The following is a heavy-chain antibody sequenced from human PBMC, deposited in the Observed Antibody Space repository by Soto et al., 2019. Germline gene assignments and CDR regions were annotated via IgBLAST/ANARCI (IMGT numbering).Heavy chain of an antibody. CDR1: GFTFSSYS. V-gene: IGHV3-21*01. J-gene: IGHJ6*02. CDR3: ARDSEQASGQQLYYYYYGMDV. Sequence: PGGSLRLSCAASGFTFSSYSMNWVRQAPGKGLEWVSSISSSSSYIYYADSVKGRFTISRDNAKNSLYLQMNGLRAEDTAVYYCARDSEQASGQQLYYYYYGMDVWGQGTTVTVSS. D-gene: IGHD6-13*01. CDR2: ISSSSSYI.